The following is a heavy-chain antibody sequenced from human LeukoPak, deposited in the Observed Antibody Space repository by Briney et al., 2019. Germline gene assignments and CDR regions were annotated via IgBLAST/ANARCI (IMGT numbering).Heavy chain of an antibody. CDR3: SREYLRYYDFWSGYTY. J-gene: IGHJ4*02. V-gene: IGHV3-20*04. CDR2: INWNGGST. Sequence: PGGSLRLSCAASGFTFDDYGMSWVRQAPGKGLEWVSGINWNGGSTGYADSVKGRFTISRDNAKNSLYLQMNSLRAEDTASYYCSREYLRYYDFWSGYTYWGQGTLVTVSS. D-gene: IGHD3-3*01. CDR1: GFTFDDYG.